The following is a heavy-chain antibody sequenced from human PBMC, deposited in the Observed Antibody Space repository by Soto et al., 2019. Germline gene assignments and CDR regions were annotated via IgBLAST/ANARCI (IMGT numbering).Heavy chain of an antibody. CDR3: ARDLPFTIVADSSGHLDY. J-gene: IGHJ4*02. V-gene: IGHV3-30-3*01. CDR1: GFTFSSYA. D-gene: IGHD3-22*01. CDR2: ISYDGSNK. Sequence: GGSLRLSCAASGFTFSSYAMHWVRQAPGKGLEWVAVISYDGSNKYYADSVKGRFTISRDNSKNTLYLQMNSLRAEDTAVYYCARDLPFTIVADSSGHLDYWGQGTLVTVSS.